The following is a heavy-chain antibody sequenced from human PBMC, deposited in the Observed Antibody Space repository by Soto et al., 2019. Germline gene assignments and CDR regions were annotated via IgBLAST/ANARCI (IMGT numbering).Heavy chain of an antibody. Sequence: QVQLVESGGGVVQPGRSVRLSCAASGFTFSSYGMHWVRQAPGKGLEWVAVIWYDGSNKYYADSVKGRFTISRDNSKNTLYLQMNSLRAEDTAVYYCARVYDFWSGLGYWGQGTLVTVSS. CDR2: IWYDGSNK. CDR3: ARVYDFWSGLGY. D-gene: IGHD3-3*01. V-gene: IGHV3-33*01. J-gene: IGHJ4*02. CDR1: GFTFSSYG.